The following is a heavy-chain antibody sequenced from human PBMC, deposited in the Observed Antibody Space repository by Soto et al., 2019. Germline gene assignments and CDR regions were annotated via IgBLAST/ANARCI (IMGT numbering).Heavy chain of an antibody. J-gene: IGHJ5*02. CDR2: IYPGDSDT. Sequence: EVQLVPSGAEVKKPGESLKISCKGSGYSFTSYWIGWVRQMPGKGLEWMGIIYPGDSDTRYSPSFQGQVTISADKSISTAYLQWSSLKASDTAMYYCARRYCSSTSCTRGGWFDPWGQGTLVTVSS. D-gene: IGHD2-2*01. CDR1: GYSFTSYW. CDR3: ARRYCSSTSCTRGGWFDP. V-gene: IGHV5-51*01.